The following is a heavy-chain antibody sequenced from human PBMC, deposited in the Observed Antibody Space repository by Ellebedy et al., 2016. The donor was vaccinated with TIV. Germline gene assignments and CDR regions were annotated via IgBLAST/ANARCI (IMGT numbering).Heavy chain of an antibody. CDR3: ARPRETYCGGDCPFDY. Sequence: ASVKVSCKTSGYTFIDYHMHWVRQAPGQGFEWLGIINPNGGGTTFAQKFQGRISMTRDTSTSTFDMELKGLTSEDTAVYYCARPRETYCGGDCPFDYWGKGTLVTVSS. CDR1: GYTFIDYH. J-gene: IGHJ4*02. D-gene: IGHD2-21*02. V-gene: IGHV1-46*01. CDR2: INPNGGGT.